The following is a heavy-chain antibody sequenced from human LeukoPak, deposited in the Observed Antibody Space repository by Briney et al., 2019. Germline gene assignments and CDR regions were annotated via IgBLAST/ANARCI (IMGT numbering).Heavy chain of an antibody. CDR1: GGTFSSYA. V-gene: IGHV1-69*04. D-gene: IGHD1-1*01. J-gene: IGHJ4*02. CDR3: AWSERYNWNDEEAAV. Sequence: GASVKVSCKASGGTFSSYAISWVRQAPGQGLEWMGRIIPILGIANYAQKFQGRVTITADKSTSTAYMELSSLRSEDTAVYYCAWSERYNWNDEEAAVWGQGTLVTVSS. CDR2: IIPILGIA.